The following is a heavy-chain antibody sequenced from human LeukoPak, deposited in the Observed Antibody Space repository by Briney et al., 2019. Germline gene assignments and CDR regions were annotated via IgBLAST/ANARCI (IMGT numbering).Heavy chain of an antibody. J-gene: IGHJ4*02. CDR2: ISYDGSDQ. Sequence: PGGSLRLSCVASGLAFSSYSMHWVRQAPGKGLEWVGVISYDGSDQYYPDSVKGRFTISRDNSKNTVYLQMNSLRADDTAVYYCARDFTPEWFDIHWGQGTLVTVSS. CDR3: ARDFTPEWFDIH. CDR1: GLAFSSYS. V-gene: IGHV3-30*04. D-gene: IGHD3-3*01.